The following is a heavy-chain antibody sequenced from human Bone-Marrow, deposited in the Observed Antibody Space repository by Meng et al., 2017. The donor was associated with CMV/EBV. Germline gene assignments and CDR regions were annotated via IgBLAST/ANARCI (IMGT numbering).Heavy chain of an antibody. J-gene: IGHJ6*02. CDR3: SRDGGSYDSSGYYYLGMDV. Sequence: GGSLRLSCTGSGFTFGDYAMSWVRRAPGKGLEWVGFIRRNTYGGTTEYAASVKGRFTISRDDSKSIAYLQMNSLKSEDTAVYYCSRDGGSYDSSGYYYLGMDVWGPGTTVTVSS. CDR1: GFTFGDYA. D-gene: IGHD3-22*01. CDR2: IRRNTYGGTT. V-gene: IGHV3-49*04.